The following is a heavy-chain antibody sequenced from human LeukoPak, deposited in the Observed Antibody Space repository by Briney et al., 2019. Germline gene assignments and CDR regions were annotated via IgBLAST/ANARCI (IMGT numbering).Heavy chain of an antibody. V-gene: IGHV3-9*01. D-gene: IGHD2-15*01. CDR2: ISWNSGSI. J-gene: IGHJ3*02. CDR3: AKASADIVVVVAATGSAFDI. CDR1: GFTFDDYA. Sequence: GGSLRLSCAASGFTFDDYAMHWVRQAPGKGLEWVSGISWNSGSIGYADSVKGRFTISRDNAKNSLYLQMNSLRAEDTALYYCAKASADIVVVVAATGSAFDIWGQGTMVTVSS.